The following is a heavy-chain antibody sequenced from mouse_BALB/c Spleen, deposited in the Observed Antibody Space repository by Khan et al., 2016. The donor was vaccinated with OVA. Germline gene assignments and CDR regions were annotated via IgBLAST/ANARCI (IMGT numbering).Heavy chain of an antibody. D-gene: IGHD2-14*01. J-gene: IGHJ4*01. CDR1: GFSLSRYN. Sequence: QVQLKESGPGLVAPSQSLSITCTVSGFSLSRYNIHWVRQPPGKGLEWLGMIWGGGGTDYNSTLKSRLSISKDNSKSQVILKMNSLQTDDSAMYFCARAYYRYDGYYAMDYWGQGTSVTVS. CDR3: ARAYYRYDGYYAMDY. V-gene: IGHV2-6-4*01. CDR2: IWGGGGT.